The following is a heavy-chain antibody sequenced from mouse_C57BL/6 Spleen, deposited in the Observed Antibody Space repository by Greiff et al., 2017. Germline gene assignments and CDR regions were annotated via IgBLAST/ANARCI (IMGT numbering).Heavy chain of an antibody. CDR1: GFTFSSYA. CDR3: ARDKLDWYFDV. D-gene: IGHD4-1*01. Sequence: EVQLVESGGGLVKPGGSLKLSCAASGFTFSSYAMSWVRQTPEKRLEWVATISDGGSYTYYPENVKGRFTISRDNAKNNLYLQMSHLKSEDTAMYYCARDKLDWYFDVWGTGTTVTVSS. CDR2: ISDGGSYT. J-gene: IGHJ1*03. V-gene: IGHV5-4*01.